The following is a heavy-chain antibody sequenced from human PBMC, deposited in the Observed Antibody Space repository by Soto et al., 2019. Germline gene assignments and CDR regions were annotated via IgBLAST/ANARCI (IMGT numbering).Heavy chain of an antibody. J-gene: IGHJ4*02. D-gene: IGHD3-22*01. CDR1: GGTFSSYA. Sequence: SVKVSCKASGGTFSSYAISWVRQAPGQGLEWMGGIVPIFGTANYAQKFQGRVTITADESTSTAYMELSSLRSEDTAVYYCARGPYYYDSSGYHLYWGQGTLVTVSS. V-gene: IGHV1-69*13. CDR2: IVPIFGTA. CDR3: ARGPYYYDSSGYHLY.